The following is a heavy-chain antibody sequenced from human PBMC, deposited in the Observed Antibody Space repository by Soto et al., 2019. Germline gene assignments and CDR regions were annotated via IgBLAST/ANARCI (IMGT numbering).Heavy chain of an antibody. CDR1: GFTFSSYA. D-gene: IGHD6-13*01. CDR2: ISGSGAGT. Sequence: GGSLRLSCAASGFTFSSYAMSWVRQAPGKGLEWVSGISGSGAGTYYADSVKGRFTISRDNSKNTQYVQMNSLRAEDTAVYYCAKRDSSSWIDYWGQGTLVTVSS. CDR3: AKRDSSSWIDY. J-gene: IGHJ4*02. V-gene: IGHV3-23*01.